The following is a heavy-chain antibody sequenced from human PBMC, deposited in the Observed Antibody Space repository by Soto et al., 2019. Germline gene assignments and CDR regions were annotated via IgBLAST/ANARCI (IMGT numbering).Heavy chain of an antibody. D-gene: IGHD5-12*01. CDR3: ARVSRDGYNYGY. J-gene: IGHJ4*02. Sequence: APVKVYCKASGYTFTRYYMHWVRQAPGQGLEWMGIINPSGGSTSYAQKFQGRVTMTRDTSTSTVYMELSSLRSEDTAVYYCARVSRDGYNYGYWGQGTLVTVSS. CDR2: INPSGGST. V-gene: IGHV1-46*01. CDR1: GYTFTRYY.